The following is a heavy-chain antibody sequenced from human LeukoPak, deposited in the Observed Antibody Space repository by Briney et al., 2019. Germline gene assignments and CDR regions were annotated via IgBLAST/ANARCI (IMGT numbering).Heavy chain of an antibody. D-gene: IGHD6-19*01. V-gene: IGHV3-30*04. Sequence: PGRSLRLSCAASGFTFSSYAMHWVRQAPGKGLEWVAVISYDGSNKYYADSVEGRFTISRDISKNTLYLQMNSLRAEDTALYYWLGSSGWWGFDYWGQGTLVTVSS. CDR1: GFTFSSYA. CDR3: LGSSGWWGFDY. J-gene: IGHJ4*02. CDR2: ISYDGSNK.